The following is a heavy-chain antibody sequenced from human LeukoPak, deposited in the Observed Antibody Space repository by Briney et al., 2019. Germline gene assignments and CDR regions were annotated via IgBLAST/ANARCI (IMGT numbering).Heavy chain of an antibody. J-gene: IGHJ6*02. CDR3: ARGSVRFLEWLSAPYYYYGMDV. CDR2: ISSGSTI. D-gene: IGHD3-3*01. CDR1: GFTFSDYY. V-gene: IGHV3-69-1*02. Sequence: GGSLRLSCAASGFTFSDYYMSWIRQAPGKGLEWVSYISSGSTIYYADSVKGRFTISRDNAKNSLYLQMNSLRAEDTAVYYCARGSVRFLEWLSAPYYYYGMDVWGQGTTVTVSS.